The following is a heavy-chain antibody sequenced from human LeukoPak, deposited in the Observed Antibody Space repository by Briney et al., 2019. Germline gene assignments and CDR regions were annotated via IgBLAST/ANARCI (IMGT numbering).Heavy chain of an antibody. D-gene: IGHD1-26*01. Sequence: GSSVKVSCKASGGTFSSYAISWVRQAPGQGLEWMGGIIPIFGTANYTQKFQGRVTITADESTSTAYMELSSLRSEDTAVYYCARPGVGANLRAFDIWGQGTMVTVSS. CDR1: GGTFSSYA. V-gene: IGHV1-69*01. J-gene: IGHJ3*02. CDR3: ARPGVGANLRAFDI. CDR2: IIPIFGTA.